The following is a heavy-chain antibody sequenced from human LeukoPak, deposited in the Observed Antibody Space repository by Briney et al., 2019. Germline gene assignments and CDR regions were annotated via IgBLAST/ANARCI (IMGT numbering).Heavy chain of an antibody. CDR3: AKDGGLWVSAHWGDS. CDR2: ITTSDGNT. D-gene: IGHD7-27*01. J-gene: IGHJ4*02. Sequence: PGGSLRLSCAASGFTFSIYAMQWVRQAPGKGLEWVSTITTSDGNTYYADSVKGRFTVSRDNSKNTLFLQMNSLRAEDTAVYYCAKDGGLWVSAHWGDSWGRGTLVTVSS. CDR1: GFTFSIYA. V-gene: IGHV3-23*01.